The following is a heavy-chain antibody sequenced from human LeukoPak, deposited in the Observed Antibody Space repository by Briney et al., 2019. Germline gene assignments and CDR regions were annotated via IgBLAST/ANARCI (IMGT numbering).Heavy chain of an antibody. CDR1: GGSISSYY. CDR3: ARDPRYGYNFDYYHGMDV. Sequence: PSETLSLTCTVSGGSISSYYWSWIRQPAGKGLEWIGRIYTSGSTNYNPSLKSRVTMSVDTSKNQFSLKLSSVTAADTAVYYCARDPRYGYNFDYYHGMDVWGQGTTVTVSS. D-gene: IGHD5-24*01. J-gene: IGHJ6*02. V-gene: IGHV4-4*07. CDR2: IYTSGST.